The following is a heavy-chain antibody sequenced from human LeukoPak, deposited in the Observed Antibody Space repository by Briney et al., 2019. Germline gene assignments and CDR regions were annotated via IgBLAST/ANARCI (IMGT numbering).Heavy chain of an antibody. J-gene: IGHJ4*02. CDR3: ARDGPGYSFDS. CDR1: GFSFISYE. D-gene: IGHD5-18*01. CDR2: ISTSGNTI. Sequence: GWSLRLSCAASGFSFISYEMNWVRQAPGKGLEWVSCISTSGNTIYYADSVKGRFTVSRDNARNSLFLQLNSLRAEDTAVYYCARDGPGYSFDSWGQGTLVTVSS. V-gene: IGHV3-48*03.